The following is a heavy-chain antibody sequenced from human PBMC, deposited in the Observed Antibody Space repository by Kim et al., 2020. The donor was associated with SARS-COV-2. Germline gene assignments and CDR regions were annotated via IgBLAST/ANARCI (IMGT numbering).Heavy chain of an antibody. V-gene: IGHV3-7*01. J-gene: IGHJ6*04. CDR2: IKQDGSEK. CDR3: ARALDV. CDR1: GFNFSTYW. Sequence: GGSLRLSCAASGFNFSTYWMHWVRQAPGKGLEWVANIKQDGSEKFQLVSMKGRFTISRDNAKNSLFLQMNSLRGDDTAVYYCARALDVWGKGTTVTVSS.